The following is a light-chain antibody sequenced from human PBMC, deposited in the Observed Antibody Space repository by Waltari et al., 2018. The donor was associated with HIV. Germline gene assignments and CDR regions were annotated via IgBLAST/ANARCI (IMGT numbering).Light chain of an antibody. V-gene: IGKV3-15*01. CDR1: QSVTHN. J-gene: IGKJ4*01. CDR3: QQYNDWPLT. CDR2: GAS. Sequence: EIVMTQSPATLSVSPGERATLSCRASQSVTHNLAWFQQKPGQAPRRLIYGASTRATGIPVRFSGSGSGTEFTLSISSLQSEDFAVYYCQQYNDWPLTFGGGTKVEIK.